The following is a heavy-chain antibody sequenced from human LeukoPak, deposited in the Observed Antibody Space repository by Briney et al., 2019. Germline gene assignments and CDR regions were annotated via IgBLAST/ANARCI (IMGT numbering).Heavy chain of an antibody. Sequence: ASVKVSCKVSGYTLTELSMHWVRQAPGKGLEWMGGFDPEDGETIYAQKFQGRVTMTEDTSTDTAYMELSSLRSEDTAVYYCATADCSSTSCYTEYYYYMDVWGKGTTVTVSS. CDR1: GYTLTELS. CDR2: FDPEDGET. V-gene: IGHV1-24*01. D-gene: IGHD2-2*02. CDR3: ATADCSSTSCYTEYYYYMDV. J-gene: IGHJ6*03.